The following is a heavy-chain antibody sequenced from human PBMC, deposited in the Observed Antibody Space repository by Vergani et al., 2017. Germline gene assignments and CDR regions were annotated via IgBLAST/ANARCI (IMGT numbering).Heavy chain of an antibody. CDR1: GGTFSSYA. V-gene: IGHV1-69*01. D-gene: IGHD3-3*01. CDR3: ARDLGTICGVVIPNYYYMDV. CDR2: IIPIFGTA. J-gene: IGHJ6*03. Sequence: QVQLVQSGAEVKKPGSSVKVSCKASGGTFSSYAISWVRQAPGQGLEWMGGIIPIFGTANYAQKFQGRVTITVDESTSTAYRELSSLRSEDTAVYYCARDLGTICGVVIPNYYYMDVWGKGTTVTVSS.